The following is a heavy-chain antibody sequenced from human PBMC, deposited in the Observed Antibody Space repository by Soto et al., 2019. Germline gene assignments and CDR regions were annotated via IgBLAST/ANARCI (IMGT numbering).Heavy chain of an antibody. Sequence: KPSETLSLTCAVYGGSFSGYYWSWIRQPPGKGLEWIGEINHSGSTNYNPSLKSRVTISVDTSKNQFSLKLSSVTAADTAVYYCARGLEYSSSPAYSDYRGQGTLVTVSS. D-gene: IGHD6-6*01. V-gene: IGHV4-34*01. CDR3: ARGLEYSSSPAYSDY. CDR2: INHSGST. CDR1: GGSFSGYY. J-gene: IGHJ4*02.